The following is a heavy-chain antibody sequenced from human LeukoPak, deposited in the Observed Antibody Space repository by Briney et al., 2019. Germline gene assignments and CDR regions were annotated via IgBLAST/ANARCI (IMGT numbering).Heavy chain of an antibody. Sequence: PGGSLRLSCAASGFTVSDNYMSWVRQAPGKGLEWASLIYSGGSTYYADSVKGRFTISRDNSKNTLFLQMNSLRAEDTAVYYCARDKGYSLWYFDLWGRGTLVTVSS. D-gene: IGHD2-15*01. CDR1: GFTVSDNY. V-gene: IGHV3-53*01. CDR2: IYSGGST. CDR3: ARDKGYSLWYFDL. J-gene: IGHJ2*01.